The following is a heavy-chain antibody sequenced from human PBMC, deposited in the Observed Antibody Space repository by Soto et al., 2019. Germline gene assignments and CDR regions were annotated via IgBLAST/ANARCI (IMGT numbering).Heavy chain of an antibody. V-gene: IGHV1-3*01. CDR1: GYTFTNYA. CDR2: INAGHGDT. Sequence: GASVKVSCKASGYTFTNYAIHWVRRAPGQWLECMGWINAGHGDTQYSQKFQGRVTFTRDTSASTAYMELSSLRFEDTAVYFCARAPLYSNRWQGRFDPWGQGTLVTVSS. J-gene: IGHJ5*02. D-gene: IGHD4-4*01. CDR3: ARAPLYSNRWQGRFDP.